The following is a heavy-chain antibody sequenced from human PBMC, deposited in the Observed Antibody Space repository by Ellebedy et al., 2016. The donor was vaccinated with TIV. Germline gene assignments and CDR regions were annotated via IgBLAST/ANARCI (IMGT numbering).Heavy chain of an antibody. CDR2: IYHSGSN. V-gene: IGHV4-59*01. CDR3: ARGAPFPYYFDS. J-gene: IGHJ4*02. Sequence: SQTLSLTCAVSGGFISNYYWTWIRQSPETGLEWIGYIYHSGSNGSNPSLKSRVTISVDTPKNQFSLKLNSVTAADTAVYYCARGAPFPYYFDSWGQGLLVTVSS. CDR1: GGFISNYY.